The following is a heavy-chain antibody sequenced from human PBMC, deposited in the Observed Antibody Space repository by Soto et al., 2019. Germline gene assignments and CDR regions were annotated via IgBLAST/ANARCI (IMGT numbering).Heavy chain of an antibody. D-gene: IGHD5-12*01. J-gene: IGHJ3*01. CDR3: ARDQGREILASAFDF. Sequence: EVQLVESGGGLVQPGESLRLSCAASGFSFTSHWMSWVRQAPGKGLEWVATIKRDGSASYYLGSVKGRFPISRDNANDSLFLEMTSLRAEDTAVYYCARDQGREILASAFDFWGQGTKVTVSS. CDR2: IKRDGSAS. V-gene: IGHV3-7*01. CDR1: GFSFTSHW.